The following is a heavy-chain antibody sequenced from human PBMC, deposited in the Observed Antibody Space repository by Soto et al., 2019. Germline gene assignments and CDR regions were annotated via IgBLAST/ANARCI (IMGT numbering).Heavy chain of an antibody. CDR2: ISAYNGNI. Sequence: QVQLVQSGAEVKKPGASVKVSCKASGYMFISYGINWVRQAPGQGLEWMGWISAYNGNIKYAQNLQGRVTMNTDTSTSTAYMEMRSLRSDDTAVYYCVRDLDGSGSYYTDYWGPGTLVTVSS. D-gene: IGHD3-10*01. CDR3: VRDLDGSGSYYTDY. V-gene: IGHV1-18*01. J-gene: IGHJ4*02. CDR1: GYMFISYG.